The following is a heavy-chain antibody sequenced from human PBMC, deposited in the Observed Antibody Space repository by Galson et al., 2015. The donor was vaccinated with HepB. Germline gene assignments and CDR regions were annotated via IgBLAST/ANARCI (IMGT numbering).Heavy chain of an antibody. Sequence: LRLSCAASGLIVSNNYMTWVRQAPGKGLEWVSLIYGGGDTPYADSVRGRFTISRDISKSTLYVQMTSLTTEDTAVYYCASSSDPTRNWHFDLWGRGTLVIVSS. J-gene: IGHJ2*01. CDR3: ASSSDPTRNWHFDL. V-gene: IGHV3-66*02. CDR1: GLIVSNNY. CDR2: IYGGGDT. D-gene: IGHD6-19*01.